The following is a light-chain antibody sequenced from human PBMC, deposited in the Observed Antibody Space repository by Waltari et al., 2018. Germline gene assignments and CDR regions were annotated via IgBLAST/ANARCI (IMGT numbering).Light chain of an antibody. J-gene: IGKJ3*01. CDR3: QQGYNPPFT. V-gene: IGKV1-12*01. CDR1: QGIGDW. Sequence: DIQMTQSPSSLSASVGDKVSITCQSSQGIGDWLAWYQQKPGEAPKLLIYAASTLHTGVPSRFRGSGSGTDFALTISSLQAEDSGTYYCQQGYNPPFTFGPGTKLNI. CDR2: AAS.